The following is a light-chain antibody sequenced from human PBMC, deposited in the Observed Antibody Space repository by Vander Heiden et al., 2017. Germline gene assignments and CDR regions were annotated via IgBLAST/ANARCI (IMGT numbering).Light chain of an antibody. Sequence: EIVMTQSPATLSVSTGERATLSCRASKSVSGNLAWYQQKPGQAPRLLIYGASTRATGIPARFSGSGSGTEFTLTISSLQSEDFAVYYCQQYNNWPSTFGQGTKLEIK. J-gene: IGKJ2*01. CDR2: GAS. CDR3: QQYNNWPST. V-gene: IGKV3-15*01. CDR1: KSVSGN.